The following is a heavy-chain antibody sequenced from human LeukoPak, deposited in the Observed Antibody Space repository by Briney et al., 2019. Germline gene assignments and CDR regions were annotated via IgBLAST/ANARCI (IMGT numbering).Heavy chain of an antibody. Sequence: GGSLRLSCAASGFTFSSYRMSWVRQAPGKGLEWVANIKQDGSGKYYVDSVKGRLTISRDNAKNSLYLQMNSLRAEDTAVYYCASFPHYYDSSVPSPFDYWGQGTLVTVSS. CDR3: ASFPHYYDSSVPSPFDY. D-gene: IGHD3-22*01. V-gene: IGHV3-7*01. CDR2: IKQDGSGK. J-gene: IGHJ4*02. CDR1: GFTFSSYR.